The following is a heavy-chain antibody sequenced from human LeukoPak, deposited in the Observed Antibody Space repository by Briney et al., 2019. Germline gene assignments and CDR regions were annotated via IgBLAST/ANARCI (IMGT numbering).Heavy chain of an antibody. D-gene: IGHD2-15*01. J-gene: IGHJ4*02. CDR1: GYTFTSYG. V-gene: IGHV1-18*01. CDR2: ISAYNGNT. Sequence: ASVKVSCKASGYTFTSYGISWVRQAPGQGLEWMGWISAYNGNTNYAQKLQGRVTMTTDASTSTAYMELRSLRSDDTAVYYCARMMVAATLLDYWGQGTLVTVSS. CDR3: ARMMVAATLLDY.